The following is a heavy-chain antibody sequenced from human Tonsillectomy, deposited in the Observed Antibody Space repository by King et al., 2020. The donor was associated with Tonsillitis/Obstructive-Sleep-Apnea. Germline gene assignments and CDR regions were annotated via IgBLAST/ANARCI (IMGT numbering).Heavy chain of an antibody. CDR1: GFTFSNFA. CDR2: ISHDGGNK. V-gene: IGHV3-30*04. Sequence: VQLVESGGGVVQPGRSLRLSCAASGFTFSNFAMLWVRQAPGRGLEWVTVISHDGGNKYYADSVKGRFTISRDNSKNTLYLQMNSLRPDDTAVYYCARDREAARRGGYFDNWGQGTLVTVSS. J-gene: IGHJ4*02. D-gene: IGHD6-6*01. CDR3: ARDREAARRGGYFDN.